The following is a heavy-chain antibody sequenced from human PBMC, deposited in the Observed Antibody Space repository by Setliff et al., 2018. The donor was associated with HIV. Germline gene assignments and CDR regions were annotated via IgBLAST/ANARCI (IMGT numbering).Heavy chain of an antibody. V-gene: IGHV4-59*01. CDR3: ARYSPRGYTLTGPY. J-gene: IGHJ4*02. CDR1: GGSISSYY. D-gene: IGHD6-25*01. CDR2: IYYSGST. Sequence: SETLSLTCTVSGGSISSYYWSWIRQPAGKGLEWIGYIYYSGSTKHNPSLKSRVTISLDTSKNQFSLKLTSVTAADTAEYYCARYSPRGYTLTGPYWGQGTLVTVSS.